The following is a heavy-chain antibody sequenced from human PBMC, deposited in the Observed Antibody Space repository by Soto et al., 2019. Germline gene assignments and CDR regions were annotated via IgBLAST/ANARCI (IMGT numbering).Heavy chain of an antibody. CDR2: IKFDGSVK. Sequence: GGSLRLSCEASGFIFSDYWMSWVRQAPGKGPEWVASIKFDGSVKQYVDSVRGRFTISRDNSRNSLFLQMDSLRAGDTAVYYCVKDGGYCSSSSCYSPRNHYFDSWGQGTLVTVSS. D-gene: IGHD2-2*01. V-gene: IGHV3-7*03. CDR1: GFIFSDYW. CDR3: VKDGGYCSSSSCYSPRNHYFDS. J-gene: IGHJ4*02.